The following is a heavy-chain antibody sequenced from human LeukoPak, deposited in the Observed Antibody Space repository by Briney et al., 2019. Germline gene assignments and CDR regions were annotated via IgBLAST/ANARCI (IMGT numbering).Heavy chain of an antibody. Sequence: ASVKVSCKASGYTFTSYGISWVRQAPGQGLERMGWISAYNGNTNYAQKLQGRVTMTTDTSTSTAYMELRSLRSDDTAVYYCARGSAAVAGTGWFDPWGQGTLVTVSS. CDR2: ISAYNGNT. J-gene: IGHJ5*02. D-gene: IGHD6-19*01. CDR3: ARGSAAVAGTGWFDP. V-gene: IGHV1-18*01. CDR1: GYTFTSYG.